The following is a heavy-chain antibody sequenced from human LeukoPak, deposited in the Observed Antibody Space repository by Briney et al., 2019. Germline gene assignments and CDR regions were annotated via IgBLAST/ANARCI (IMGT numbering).Heavy chain of an antibody. Sequence: GGSLRLSCAASRFTFSDYYMSWIRQAPGKGLEWVSYISDSSSYTNYADSVKGRFTISRDNAKNSLYLQMNSLRAEDTAVYYCARRSPNYYFDYWGQGTPVTVSS. J-gene: IGHJ4*02. CDR3: ARRSPNYYFDY. CDR1: RFTFSDYY. V-gene: IGHV3-11*06. CDR2: ISDSSSYT.